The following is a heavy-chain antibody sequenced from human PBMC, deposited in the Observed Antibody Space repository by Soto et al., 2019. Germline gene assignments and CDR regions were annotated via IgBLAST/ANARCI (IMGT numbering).Heavy chain of an antibody. D-gene: IGHD4-4*01. CDR1: GGTFSSYA. J-gene: IGHJ4*02. CDR2: IIPIFGTA. CDR3: ARDGGVYDYSPFDY. V-gene: IGHV1-69*12. Sequence: QVQLVQSGAEVKKPGSSVKVSCKASGGTFSSYAISWVRQAPGQGLEWMGGIIPIFGTADYAQKFQGRVTXTXHXSTSAAYRELSSLRSEDTAVYYCARDGGVYDYSPFDYWGQGTLVTVAS.